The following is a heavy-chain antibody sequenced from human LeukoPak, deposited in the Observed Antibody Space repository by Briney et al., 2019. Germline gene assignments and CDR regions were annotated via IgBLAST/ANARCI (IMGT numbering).Heavy chain of an antibody. CDR3: ARGRSSSQYYYYYYYMDV. D-gene: IGHD6-13*01. Sequence: SETLSLTCAVYGGSFSGYYWSWIRQPPGKGLEWIGEINHSGSTNYNPSLKSGVTISVDTSKNQFSLKLSSVTAADTAVYYCARGRSSSQYYYYYYYMDVWGKGTTVTVSS. CDR1: GGSFSGYY. CDR2: INHSGST. V-gene: IGHV4-34*01. J-gene: IGHJ6*03.